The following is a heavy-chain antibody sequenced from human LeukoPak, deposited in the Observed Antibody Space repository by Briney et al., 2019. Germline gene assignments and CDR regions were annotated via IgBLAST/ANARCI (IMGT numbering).Heavy chain of an antibody. CDR1: GGSISSYY. D-gene: IGHD2-2*02. CDR2: IYYSGST. J-gene: IGHJ5*02. Sequence: SETLSLTCTVSGGSISSYYWSWIRQAPGKGLEWIGYIYYSGSTNYNPSLKSRVTISVDTPKNQFSLKLSSVTAADTAVYYCARAEMYCSSTSCYTWFDPWGQGTLVTVSS. CDR3: ARAEMYCSSTSCYTWFDP. V-gene: IGHV4-59*08.